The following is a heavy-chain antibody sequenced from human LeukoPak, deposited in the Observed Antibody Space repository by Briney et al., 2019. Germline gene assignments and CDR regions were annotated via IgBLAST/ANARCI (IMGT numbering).Heavy chain of an antibody. CDR3: ARDFLLQSEGLFDY. Sequence: MASETLSLTCTVSGGSISSYYWSWIRQPAGKGLEWIGRFYISGSTNYNPSLKSRVTMSVDTSKNQFSLRLNSVTAADPAVYYCARDFLLQSEGLFDYWGQGTLVTVSS. D-gene: IGHD4-11*01. V-gene: IGHV4-4*07. CDR1: GGSISSYY. J-gene: IGHJ4*02. CDR2: FYISGST.